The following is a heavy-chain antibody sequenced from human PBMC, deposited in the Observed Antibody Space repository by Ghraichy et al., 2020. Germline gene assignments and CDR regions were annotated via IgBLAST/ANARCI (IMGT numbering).Heavy chain of an antibody. V-gene: IGHV3-48*02. D-gene: IGHD2-2*01. CDR1: GFTFSSYS. CDR3: AREGSIVVVPYYYYGMDV. J-gene: IGHJ6*02. CDR2: ISSSSSTI. Sequence: GGSLRLSCAASGFTFSSYSMNWVRQAPGKGLEWISYISSSSSTIDYADSVKGRLTISRDNAKNSLYLQMNSLRDEDTAVYYCAREGSIVVVPYYYYGMDVWGQGTTVTVSS.